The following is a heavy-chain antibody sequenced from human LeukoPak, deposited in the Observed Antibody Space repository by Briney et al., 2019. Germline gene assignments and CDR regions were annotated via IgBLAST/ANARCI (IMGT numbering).Heavy chain of an antibody. CDR3: AKSGSGKVDY. V-gene: IGHV3-23*01. CDR1: GFTFRRYG. CDR2: ISGSGGST. J-gene: IGHJ4*02. D-gene: IGHD3-10*01. Sequence: GGSLRLSCAASGFTFRRYGMTWVRQAPGKGLEWVSSISGSGGSTFYADSVKGRFTISRDNSKNTLYLQMNSLRAEDTAVYYCAKSGSGKVDYWGQGTLVTVSS.